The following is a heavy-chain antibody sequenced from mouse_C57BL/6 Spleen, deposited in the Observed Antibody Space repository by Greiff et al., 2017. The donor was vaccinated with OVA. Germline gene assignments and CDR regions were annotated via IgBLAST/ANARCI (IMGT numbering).Heavy chain of an antibody. CDR2: INPGSGGT. V-gene: IGHV1-54*01. CDR3: ARRGSSFSAWFAY. D-gene: IGHD3-1*01. J-gene: IGHJ3*01. Sequence: VQLQQSGAELVRPGTSVKVSCKASGYAFTNYLIEWVKQRPGQGLEWIGVINPGSGGTNYNEKFKGKATLTADKSSSTAYMQLSSLTSEDSAVYFCARRGSSFSAWFAYWGQGTLVTVSA. CDR1: GYAFTNYL.